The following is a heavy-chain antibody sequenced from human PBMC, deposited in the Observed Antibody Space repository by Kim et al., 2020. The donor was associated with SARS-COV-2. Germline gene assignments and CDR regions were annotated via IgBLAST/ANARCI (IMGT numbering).Heavy chain of an antibody. Sequence: GGSLRLSCAASGFSFSSYGMHWVRQAPGKGLEWVAYISYDGSDKFYADSVKGRFTISRDNSNNTLSLQTNSLRAEDTAVFYGARGPVDPKDGWYFDVWGRGPLVTVSS. J-gene: IGHJ2*01. CDR1: GFSFSSYG. V-gene: IGHV3-33*01. CDR3: ARGPVDPKDGWYFDV. CDR2: ISYDGSDK. D-gene: IGHD2-15*01.